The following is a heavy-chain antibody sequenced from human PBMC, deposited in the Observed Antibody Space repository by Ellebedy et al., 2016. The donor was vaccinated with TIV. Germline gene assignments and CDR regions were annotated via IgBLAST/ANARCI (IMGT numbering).Heavy chain of an antibody. J-gene: IGHJ5*02. Sequence: MPSETLSLTCAVYGGSFSGYYWSWIRQPPGKGLEWIGEINHSGSTNYIKSRVTISVDTSKNQFSLKLRSVTAADTAVYFCARDNWGSLDLWGQGTLVTVSS. D-gene: IGHD3-16*01. V-gene: IGHV4-34*01. CDR1: GGSFSGYY. CDR2: INHSGST. CDR3: ARDNWGSLDL.